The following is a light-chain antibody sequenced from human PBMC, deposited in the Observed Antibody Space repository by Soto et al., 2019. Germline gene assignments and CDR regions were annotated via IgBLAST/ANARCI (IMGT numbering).Light chain of an antibody. Sequence: EIVLTQSPATLSLSPGERATLSCRASQSVSSYLAWYQQKPGQAPRLLIYDASNRATGIPARFSGSGSGTDLTLTITSLEPEDFAVYYCQQRANWPPLTFGGGTKVEI. V-gene: IGKV3-11*01. CDR2: DAS. CDR1: QSVSSY. CDR3: QQRANWPPLT. J-gene: IGKJ4*01.